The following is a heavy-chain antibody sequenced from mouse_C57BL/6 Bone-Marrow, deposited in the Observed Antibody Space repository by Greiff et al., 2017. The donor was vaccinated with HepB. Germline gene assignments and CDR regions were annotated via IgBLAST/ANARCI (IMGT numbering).Heavy chain of an antibody. Sequence: EVQLQQSGPELVKPGASVKMSCKASGYTFTDYNMHWVKQSHGKSLEWIGYINPNNGGTSYNQKFKGKATLTVNKSSSTAYMELRSLTSEDSAVYYCLDSSWAMDYWGQGTSVTVSS. CDR3: LDSSWAMDY. CDR1: GYTFTDYN. J-gene: IGHJ4*01. D-gene: IGHD3-2*02. V-gene: IGHV1-22*01. CDR2: INPNNGGT.